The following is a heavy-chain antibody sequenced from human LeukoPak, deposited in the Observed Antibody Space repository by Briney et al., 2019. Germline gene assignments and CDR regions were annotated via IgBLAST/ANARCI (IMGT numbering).Heavy chain of an antibody. J-gene: IGHJ5*02. V-gene: IGHV1-24*01. CDR1: GYTLTELS. Sequence: ASVKVSCKVSGYTLTELSMHWVRQAPGKGLEWMGGFDPEDGETIYAQKFQGRVTMTEDTSTDTAYMELSSLRSEDTAVYYCATLSRITMVRGAIPFHNWFDPWGQGTLVTVSS. CDR2: FDPEDGET. CDR3: ATLSRITMVRGAIPFHNWFDP. D-gene: IGHD3-10*01.